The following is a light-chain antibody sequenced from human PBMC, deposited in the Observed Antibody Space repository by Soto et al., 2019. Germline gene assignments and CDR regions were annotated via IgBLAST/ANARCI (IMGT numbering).Light chain of an antibody. Sequence: QLVLTQSPSASASLGASVKLTCTLSSGHSSYAIAWHQLQPEKGPRYLMKLNSDGSHSKGDGIPDRFSGSSSGAERYLTISSLQSEDDADYYCQTWGTGNVVFGGGTKLTVL. V-gene: IGLV4-69*01. CDR3: QTWGTGNVV. CDR2: LNSDGSH. J-gene: IGLJ2*01. CDR1: SGHSSYA.